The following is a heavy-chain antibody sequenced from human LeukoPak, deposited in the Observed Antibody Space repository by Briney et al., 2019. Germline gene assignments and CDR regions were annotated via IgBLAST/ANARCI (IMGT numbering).Heavy chain of an antibody. D-gene: IGHD3-22*01. V-gene: IGHV6-1*01. CDR3: ARRRYYDYTGFFDY. CDR2: TFYTSKWNN. J-gene: IGHJ4*02. Sequence: SQTLSLTCALSGDSVSSNSASWNWFRQSPSRGLEWLVRTFYTSKWNNDYAVSVKSQITINQDTSKNHFSLQLNSVTPEDTAVYYCARRRYYDYTGFFDYWGQGTLVTVSS. CDR1: GDSVSSNSAS.